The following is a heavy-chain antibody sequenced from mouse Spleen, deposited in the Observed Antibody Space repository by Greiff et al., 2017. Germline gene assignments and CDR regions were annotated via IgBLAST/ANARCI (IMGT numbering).Heavy chain of an antibody. D-gene: IGHD2-3*01. CDR1: GFTFSSYG. CDR2: ISSGGSYT. Sequence: EVKLEESGGDLVKPGGSLKLSCAASGFTFSSYGMSWVRQTPDKRLEWVATISSGGSYTYYPDSVKGRFTISRDNAKNTLYLQMSSLKSEDTAMYYCARTLYDGYSWFAYWGQGTLVTVSA. V-gene: IGHV5-6*02. CDR3: ARTLYDGYSWFAY. J-gene: IGHJ3*01.